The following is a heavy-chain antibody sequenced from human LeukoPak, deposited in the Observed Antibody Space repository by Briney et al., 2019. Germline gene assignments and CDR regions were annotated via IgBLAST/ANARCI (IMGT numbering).Heavy chain of an antibody. V-gene: IGHV4-34*01. Sequence: SETLSLTCAVYGGSFIGFHWNWIRQPPGKGLEWIGDINHSGSTNYNPSLTSRVTISVDPSKNQFSLNLSSVTAADTAVYYCARLVGSSWYHEVLLGRDYWGQGTLVTVSS. CDR3: ARLVGSSWYHEVLLGRDY. J-gene: IGHJ4*02. D-gene: IGHD6-13*01. CDR1: GGSFIGFH. CDR2: INHSGST.